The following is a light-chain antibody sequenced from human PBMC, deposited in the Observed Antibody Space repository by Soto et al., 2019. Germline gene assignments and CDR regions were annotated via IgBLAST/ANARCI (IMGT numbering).Light chain of an antibody. CDR1: QSAGTS. CDR3: QQHNDWPLT. V-gene: IGKV3D-15*01. J-gene: IGKJ4*01. Sequence: EIVMTQSPDTLSVSPGERVSLSCRASQSAGTSLAWYQQKPGQAPRLLIYGASTRATGIPARFSGSGSGTEFTLTISTLQSGDVAVYYCQQHNDWPLTFGGGTKVEI. CDR2: GAS.